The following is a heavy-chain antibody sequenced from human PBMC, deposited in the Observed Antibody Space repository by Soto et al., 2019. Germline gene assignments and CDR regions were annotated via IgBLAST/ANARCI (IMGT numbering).Heavy chain of an antibody. CDR2: IYRGGGT. Sequence: EVQLVESGGGLIQPGGSLRLICAASGLSVTANYMTWVRQAPGKGLEWLSIIYRGGGTYYADSLKGRAIISRDGSRNMVFLQMNSLTAEDAGVYYCARRDDSETFDIWGRVTAVNVSS. J-gene: IGHJ3*02. CDR3: ARRDDSETFDI. D-gene: IGHD5-18*01. CDR1: GLSVTANY. V-gene: IGHV3-53*01.